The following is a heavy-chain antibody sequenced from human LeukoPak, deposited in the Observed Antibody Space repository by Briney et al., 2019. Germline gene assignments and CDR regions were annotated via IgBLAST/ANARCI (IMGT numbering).Heavy chain of an antibody. CDR1: GGSFSGYC. Sequence: SETLSLTCAVYGGSFSGYCWSWIRQPPGKGLEWVGEINHRGSTNYNPSPKRRVTLSVATSKTQFSLKLSSVTAADTAVYYYARGRRWLQLWYFDYWGQGTLVTVSS. CDR2: INHRGST. D-gene: IGHD5-24*01. CDR3: ARGRRWLQLWYFDY. V-gene: IGHV4-34*01. J-gene: IGHJ4*02.